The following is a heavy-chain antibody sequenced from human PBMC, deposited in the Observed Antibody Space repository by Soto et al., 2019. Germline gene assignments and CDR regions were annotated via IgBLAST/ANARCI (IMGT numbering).Heavy chain of an antibody. D-gene: IGHD1-1*01. V-gene: IGHV4-59*01. CDR2: ITYSGST. CDR3: ARVWALGDGYAFDY. CDR1: GASITTYY. Sequence: QVQLQESGPGRVKPSETLSLSCAVSGASITTYYWSWIRQSPGKGLEWIGYITYSGSTHYNPALKTRVTISVDTFQNQVSLNLTSVTAADTAVYYCARVWALGDGYAFDYWGQGALVTVSS. J-gene: IGHJ4*02.